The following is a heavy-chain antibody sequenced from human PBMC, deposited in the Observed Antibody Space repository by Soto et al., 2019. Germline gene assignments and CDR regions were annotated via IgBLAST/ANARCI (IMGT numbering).Heavy chain of an antibody. CDR2: ISTYNGDT. CDR1: GYTFTRSG. J-gene: IGHJ6*02. Sequence: ASVKVSCKASGYTFTRSGISWGRQAPGQGLEWMGWISTYNGDTNYAQTFQGRVTMTTDTSTSTVHIEVRSLRSDDTAVYYCAREGVAPYYYSGMDVWGQGTPLTVSS. D-gene: IGHD5-12*01. V-gene: IGHV1-18*01. CDR3: AREGVAPYYYSGMDV.